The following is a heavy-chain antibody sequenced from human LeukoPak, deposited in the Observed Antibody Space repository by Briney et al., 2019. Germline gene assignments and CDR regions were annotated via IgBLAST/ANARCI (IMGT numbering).Heavy chain of an antibody. CDR2: IWYDGSNK. CDR3: AKDKSGWFDP. D-gene: IGHD3-3*01. Sequence: PGRALKPYCAAHGFPFIRYGMHWVRWAPGKRQEWVAVIWYDGSNKYYADSVKGRFTISRDNSKNTLYLQMNSLRAEDTAVYYCAKDKSGWFDPWGQGTLVTVSS. CDR1: GFPFIRYG. V-gene: IGHV3-33*06. J-gene: IGHJ5*02.